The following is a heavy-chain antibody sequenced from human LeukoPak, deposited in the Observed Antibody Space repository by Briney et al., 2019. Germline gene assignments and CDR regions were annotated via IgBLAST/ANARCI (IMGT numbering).Heavy chain of an antibody. CDR2: THGSEK. V-gene: IGHV3-7*03. CDR1: GFTFSNHW. CDR3: ARETPYGSLTFDY. Sequence: GGSLRLSCAASGFTFSNHWMSWVRQAPGKGLEWVANTHGSEKYYVDSVKGRFTISRDNAKNSLYLQMNSLRAEDTAVYYCARETPYGSLTFDYWGQGTLVTVSS. D-gene: IGHD3-10*01. J-gene: IGHJ4*02.